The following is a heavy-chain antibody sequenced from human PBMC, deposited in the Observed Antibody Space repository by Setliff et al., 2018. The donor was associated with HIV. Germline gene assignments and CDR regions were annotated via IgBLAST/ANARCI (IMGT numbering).Heavy chain of an antibody. CDR2: IRSKANGGTT. J-gene: IGHJ6*02. CDR3: TRGRLRQLDNSHYYYYGMDV. CDR1: GFSFGDYV. V-gene: IGHV3-49*04. Sequence: GGSLRLSCTASGFSFGDYVMNWVRQAPGKGLEWVGFIRSKANGGTTEYAASVKGRFTISRDDSKSIAYLQMNSLKTEDRAVYYCTRGRLRQLDNSHYYYYGMDVWGQGTTVTVSS. D-gene: IGHD1-1*01.